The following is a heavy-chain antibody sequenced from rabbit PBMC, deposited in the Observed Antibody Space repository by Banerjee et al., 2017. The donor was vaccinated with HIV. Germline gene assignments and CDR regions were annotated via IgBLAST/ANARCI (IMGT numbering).Heavy chain of an antibody. J-gene: IGHJ4*01. Sequence: QEQLKESGGGLVQPEGSLTLTCTASGFSFSSSYYMCWVRQAPGKGLEWIACIYAGSSDNSYYASWAKGRFTISKTSSTTVTLQMTSLTAADTATYFCARDASSSGGYVFNLWGPGTLVTVS. CDR3: ARDASSSGGYVFNL. CDR1: GFSFSSSYY. CDR2: IYAGSSDNS. D-gene: IGHD1-1*01. V-gene: IGHV1S45*01.